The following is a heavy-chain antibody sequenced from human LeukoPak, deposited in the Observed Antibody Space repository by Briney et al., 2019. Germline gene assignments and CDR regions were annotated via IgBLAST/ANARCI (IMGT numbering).Heavy chain of an antibody. CDR1: GFSLSTSGMG. D-gene: IGHD3-10*01. Sequence: SGPTLVKPTQTLTLTCTFSGFSLSTSGMGVGWIRQPPGKSLEWLALIYWDDDKRYSPSLKSRLTITKDTSKNQVVLTMTNMDPVDTATYYCAHSPSMVRGSYFDYWGQGTLVTVSS. CDR2: IYWDDDK. CDR3: AHSPSMVRGSYFDY. J-gene: IGHJ4*02. V-gene: IGHV2-5*02.